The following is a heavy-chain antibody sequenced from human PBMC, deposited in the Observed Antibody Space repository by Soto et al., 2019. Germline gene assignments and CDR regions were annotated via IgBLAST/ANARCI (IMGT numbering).Heavy chain of an antibody. J-gene: IGHJ6*02. Sequence: ASVKVSCKASGYTFTSYAMHWVRQAPGQRLEWMGWINAGNGNTKYSQKFQGRVTITRDTSTSTAYMELSSLRSEDTAVYYCARRRSSIAPYYGMDVWGQGTTVTVSS. CDR3: ARRRSSIAPYYGMDV. CDR2: INAGNGNT. CDR1: GYTFTSYA. V-gene: IGHV1-3*01. D-gene: IGHD6-6*01.